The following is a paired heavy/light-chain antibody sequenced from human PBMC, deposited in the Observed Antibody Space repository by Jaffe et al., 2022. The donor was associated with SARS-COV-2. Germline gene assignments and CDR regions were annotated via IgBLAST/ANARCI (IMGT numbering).Light chain of an antibody. CDR1: QSVLYSSNNKNY. CDR3: HQYYSTPLT. CDR2: WAS. J-gene: IGKJ4*01. Sequence: DIVMTQSPDSLAVSLGERATINCKSSQSVLYSSNNKNYLAWYQQKSGQPPKLLLYWASTRESGVPDRFSGGGSETDFTLTISSLQAEDVAVYYCHQYYSTPLTFGGGTKVEIK. V-gene: IGKV4-1*01.
Heavy chain of an antibody. CDR2: TRSKGYGGTT. CDR3: TCGSGYEYYMDV. Sequence: EVQLVESGGGLVQPGRSLRLSCTASGFSFGDYALSWFRQAPGKGLEWIGFTRSKGYGGTTEYAASVRGRFTISRDDSRNIAYLQMNSLKTEDTAWYYCTCGSGYEYYMDVWGKGTTVTVSS. J-gene: IGHJ6*03. CDR1: GFSFGDYA. D-gene: IGHD3-10*01. V-gene: IGHV3-49*03.